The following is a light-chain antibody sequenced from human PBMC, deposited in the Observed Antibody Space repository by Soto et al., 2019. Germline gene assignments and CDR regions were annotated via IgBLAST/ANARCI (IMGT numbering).Light chain of an antibody. CDR2: GIS. J-gene: IGKJ5*01. Sequence: ELIMTQSPATLSVSPGQRATLSCRASQSVSSSYLAWYQQKPGQAPRLLIYGISKRATDIPDRFSGSGSGTEFTLTISSLQPEDFATYYCQQHGQWPITFGQGTRLEI. CDR1: QSVSSSY. V-gene: IGKV3D-15*01. CDR3: QQHGQWPIT.